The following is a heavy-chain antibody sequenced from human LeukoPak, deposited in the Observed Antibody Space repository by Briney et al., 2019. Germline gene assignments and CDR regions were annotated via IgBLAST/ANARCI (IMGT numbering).Heavy chain of an antibody. J-gene: IGHJ4*02. D-gene: IGHD5-18*01. CDR1: GGSISSYY. CDR3: ARHGGGYSYDY. Sequence: SETLSLTCTVSGGSISSYYWSWIRQPPGKGLELIGCIYDSGSTNYNPSLKSRVTISVDTSKNQFSLKLSSVTAADTAVYYCARHGGGYSYDYWGQGTLVTVSS. V-gene: IGHV4-59*01. CDR2: IYDSGST.